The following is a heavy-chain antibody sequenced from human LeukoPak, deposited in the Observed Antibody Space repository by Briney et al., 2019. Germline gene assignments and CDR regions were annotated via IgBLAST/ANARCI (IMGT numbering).Heavy chain of an antibody. V-gene: IGHV1-24*01. CDR1: GYTLTELS. CDR3: ATGSSGYYYFDY. J-gene: IGHJ4*02. Sequence: ASVTVSCKFSGYTLTELSMHWVRQAPGKGLEWMGGFDPEDGETIYAQKFQGRVTMTEDTSTDTAYMELSSLRSEDTAVYYCATGSSGYYYFDYWGQGTLVAVSS. CDR2: FDPEDGET. D-gene: IGHD3-22*01.